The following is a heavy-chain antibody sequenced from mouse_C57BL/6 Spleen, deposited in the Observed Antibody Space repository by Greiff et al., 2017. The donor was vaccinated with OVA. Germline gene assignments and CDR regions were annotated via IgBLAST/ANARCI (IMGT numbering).Heavy chain of an antibody. V-gene: IGHV1-55*01. CDR2: IYPGSGST. CDR1: GYTFTSYW. Sequence: QVQLQQPGAELVKPGVSVKMSCKASGYTFTSYWITWVKQRPGQGLEWIGDIYPGSGSTNYNEKFKSKATLTVDTSSSTAYMQLSSLTSEDSAVYYCARWDYGSSDWYFDVWGTGTTVTVSS. CDR3: ARWDYGSSDWYFDV. D-gene: IGHD1-1*01. J-gene: IGHJ1*03.